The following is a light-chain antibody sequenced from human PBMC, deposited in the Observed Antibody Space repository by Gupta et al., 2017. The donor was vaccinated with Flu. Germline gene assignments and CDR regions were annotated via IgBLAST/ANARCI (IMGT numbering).Light chain of an antibody. V-gene: IGLV1-44*01. CDR1: NSNIGSET. CDR2: NDN. J-gene: IGLJ2*01. Sequence: QSVLTQPPSASGTPGQRVTISCPGRNSNIGSETVNWYQQFPGKAPKLLIYNDNERPSGVPDRFSGSKSGTSASLDISGLQSEDEADYYCASWDASRRGGVFGGGTKLTVL. CDR3: ASWDASRRGGV.